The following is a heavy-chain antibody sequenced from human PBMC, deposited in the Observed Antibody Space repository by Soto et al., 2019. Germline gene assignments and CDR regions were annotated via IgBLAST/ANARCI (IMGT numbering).Heavy chain of an antibody. Sequence: GGSLSLSCAASGFIFSSYTMHWVRQAPGKGLEWVGVITYDGSNQYYADSVKGRFTISRDNSRNMLFLQMNSLRPDDTAVYYCARAPSGSYPEFDYWGQGTLVTVSS. CDR2: ITYDGSNQ. CDR1: GFIFSSYT. D-gene: IGHD1-26*01. V-gene: IGHV3-30-3*01. CDR3: ARAPSGSYPEFDY. J-gene: IGHJ4*02.